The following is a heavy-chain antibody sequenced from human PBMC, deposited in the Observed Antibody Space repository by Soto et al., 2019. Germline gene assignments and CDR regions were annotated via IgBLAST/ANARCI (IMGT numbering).Heavy chain of an antibody. CDR2: INHSGST. CDR3: ARDKITGLFDY. D-gene: IGHD2-8*02. Sequence: QVQLQQWGAGLLKPSETLSLTCAVYGGSFSGYYWTWIRQPPGTGLEWIGEINHSGSTNYNPSLKSRVTISVDTSKNQFSLKLTSVTAADRAVYYCARDKITGLFDYWGQGTLVTGSS. CDR1: GGSFSGYY. V-gene: IGHV4-34*01. J-gene: IGHJ4*02.